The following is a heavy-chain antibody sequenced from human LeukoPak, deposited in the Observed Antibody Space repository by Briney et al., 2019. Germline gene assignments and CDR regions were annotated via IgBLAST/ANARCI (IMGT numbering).Heavy chain of an antibody. CDR1: GGSISSSNW. CDR3: ARNQMTTVTGFYYYGMDV. CDR2: IFHSGST. Sequence: PSGTLSLTCAVSGGSISSSNWWSWVRQPPGKGLEWIGEIFHSGSTNYNPSLQSRVTISVDESKNQFSLKLSSVTAADTAVYHCARNQMTTVTGFYYYGMDVWGKGTTVTVSS. D-gene: IGHD4-17*01. V-gene: IGHV4-4*02. J-gene: IGHJ6*04.